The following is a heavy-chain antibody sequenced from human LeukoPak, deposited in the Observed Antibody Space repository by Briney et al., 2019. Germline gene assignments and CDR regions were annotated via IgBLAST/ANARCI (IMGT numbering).Heavy chain of an antibody. D-gene: IGHD6-25*01. CDR1: GFTFSNYW. CDR3: ARGRGHNDY. CDR2: VNTDGSST. J-gene: IGHJ4*02. V-gene: IGHV3-74*01. Sequence: GGSLRLSCAASGFTFSNYWMHWVRQAPGKGLVWVSRVNTDGSSTSYADSVKGRFTMSRDNAKNTLYLKMNSLRAEDTAVYYCARGRGHNDYWGQGALVTVSS.